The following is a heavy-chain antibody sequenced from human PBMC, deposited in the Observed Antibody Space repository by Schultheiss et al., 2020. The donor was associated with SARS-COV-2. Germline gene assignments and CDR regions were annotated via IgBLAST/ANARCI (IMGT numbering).Heavy chain of an antibody. J-gene: IGHJ4*02. CDR3: VRDRNNWKPGIWYYFDY. Sequence: SETLSLTCAVYGGSFSGYYWSWIRQPAGKGLEWIGRIYTSGSTNYNPSLKSRVTMSVDTSKNQFSLKLSSVTAEDTAVYYCVRDRNNWKPGIWYYFDYWGQGTLVTVSS. D-gene: IGHD1-20*01. V-gene: IGHV4-4*07. CDR1: GGSFSGYY. CDR2: IYTSGST.